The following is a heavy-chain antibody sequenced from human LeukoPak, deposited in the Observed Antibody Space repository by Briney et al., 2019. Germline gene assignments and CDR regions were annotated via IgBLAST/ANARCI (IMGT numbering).Heavy chain of an antibody. V-gene: IGHV1-2*02. CDR2: INPNSGGT. CDR1: EYTFTGYY. J-gene: IGHJ4*02. CDR3: ASRTPRGPRDY. Sequence: ASVKVSCKDSEYTFTGYYMHWVRQAPGQGLEWMGWINPNSGGTSYAQKFQGRVTMTRDTSISTAYMELSGLGSDDTAVYYCASRTPRGPRDYWGQGTLVTVSS. D-gene: IGHD1-14*01.